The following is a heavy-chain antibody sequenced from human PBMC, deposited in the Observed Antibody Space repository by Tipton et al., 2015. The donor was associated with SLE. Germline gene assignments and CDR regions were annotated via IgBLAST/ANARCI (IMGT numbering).Heavy chain of an antibody. D-gene: IGHD3-16*01. CDR3: ASFGAANYYYYYMDV. CDR2: INHSGST. J-gene: IGHJ6*03. CDR1: GGSISGSPYY. V-gene: IGHV4-39*07. Sequence: TLSLTCTVSGGSISGSPYYWAWIRQPPGKGLEWIGEINHSGSTNYNPSLKSRDTISVDTSKNQFSLKLSSVTAADTAVYYCASFGAANYYYYYMDVWGKGTTVTVSS.